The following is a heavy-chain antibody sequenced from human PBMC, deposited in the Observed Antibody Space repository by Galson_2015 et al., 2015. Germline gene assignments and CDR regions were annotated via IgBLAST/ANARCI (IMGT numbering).Heavy chain of an antibody. CDR1: GGTFSSYA. D-gene: IGHD2-2*01. CDR2: IIPIFGTA. CDR3: ATSGVVPAATVAYYYYYMDV. J-gene: IGHJ6*03. V-gene: IGHV1-69*13. Sequence: SVKVSCKASGGTFSSYAISWVRQAPGQGLEWMGGIIPIFGTANYAQKFQGRVTITADESTSTAYMELSSLRSEDTAVYYCATSGVVPAATVAYYYYYMDVWGKGTTVTVSS.